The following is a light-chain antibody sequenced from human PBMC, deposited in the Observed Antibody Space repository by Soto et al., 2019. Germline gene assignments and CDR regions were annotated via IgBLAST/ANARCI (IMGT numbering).Light chain of an antibody. Sequence: EIVLTQSPGTLSLSPGEGATLSCRASQSVSSSFLAWYQQKAGQAPRLLIHDASSRATGIPDRFSGSGPGTDFTLIISRLEPEDFAVYYCQQYGTSPRTFGQGTKVEIK. CDR1: QSVSSSF. J-gene: IGKJ1*01. V-gene: IGKV3-20*01. CDR2: DAS. CDR3: QQYGTSPRT.